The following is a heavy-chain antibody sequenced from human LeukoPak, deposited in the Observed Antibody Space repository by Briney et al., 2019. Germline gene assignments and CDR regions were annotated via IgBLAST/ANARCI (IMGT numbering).Heavy chain of an antibody. CDR3: ARDPDALNNDAFDI. J-gene: IGHJ3*02. D-gene: IGHD1/OR15-1a*01. CDR1: GFTFDDYA. Sequence: GGSLRLSCAASGFTFDDYAMLWVRQVPGKGLEWVSGINWNSNDIGYADFVKGRFTISRDNAKNSLYLQMNSLRAEDTAVYYCARDPDALNNDAFDIWGQGTMVTVSS. V-gene: IGHV3-9*01. CDR2: INWNSNDI.